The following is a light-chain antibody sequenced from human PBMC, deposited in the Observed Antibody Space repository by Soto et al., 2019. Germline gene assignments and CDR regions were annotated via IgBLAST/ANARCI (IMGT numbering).Light chain of an antibody. Sequence: DIQMTQSPSSLSASVGDRVTITFRASQSISSYLNWYQQKPGKAPRLLIYSASIRQSGVPSRFSGSGSGTDFTLTISGLQPGDFATYYCQQSFSTLWTFGQGTKVDIK. V-gene: IGKV1-39*01. CDR3: QQSFSTLWT. CDR2: SAS. CDR1: QSISSY. J-gene: IGKJ1*01.